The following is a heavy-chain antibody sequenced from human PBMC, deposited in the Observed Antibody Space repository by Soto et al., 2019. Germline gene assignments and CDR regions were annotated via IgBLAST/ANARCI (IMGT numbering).Heavy chain of an antibody. D-gene: IGHD4-17*01. CDR3: ARNKGDYEVY. J-gene: IGHJ4*02. CDR1: GSTFSSYE. CDR2: ISEGGGTI. Sequence: PGGSLRLFCVASGSTFSSYEMNWVRQAPGKGLEWVSYISEGGGTIHYADSVKGRFTISRDNAKNSLYLQMNSLRAEDTATYYCARNKGDYEVYWGQGTLVTVS. V-gene: IGHV3-48*03.